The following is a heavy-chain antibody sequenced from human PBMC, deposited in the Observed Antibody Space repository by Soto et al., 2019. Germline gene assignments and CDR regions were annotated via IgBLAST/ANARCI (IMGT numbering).Heavy chain of an antibody. J-gene: IGHJ6*02. Sequence: ESLKISCSGSGYSFVTFWITWVRQMPGKGLEWMGRIDPADSYARYSPSFEGHVTMSVDRSINTAYLQWSSLKASDSAIYYCAQHLKDCYFGLASWGQGTSVTVCS. CDR3: AQHLKDCYFGLAS. V-gene: IGHV5-10-1*01. CDR2: IDPADSYA. CDR1: GYSFVTFW.